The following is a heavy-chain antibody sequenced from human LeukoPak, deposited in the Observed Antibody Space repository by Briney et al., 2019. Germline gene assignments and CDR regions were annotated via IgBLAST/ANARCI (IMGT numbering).Heavy chain of an antibody. V-gene: IGHV1-69*04. D-gene: IGHD6-13*01. CDR1: GYTFTSYD. J-gene: IGHJ4*02. CDR2: IIPILGIA. Sequence: SVKVSCKASGYTFTSYDINWVRQAPGQGLEWMGRIIPILGIANYAQKFQGRVTITADKSTSTAYMELSSLRSEDTAVYYCARDMKRDIAAAGILVYWGQGTLVTVSS. CDR3: ARDMKRDIAAAGILVY.